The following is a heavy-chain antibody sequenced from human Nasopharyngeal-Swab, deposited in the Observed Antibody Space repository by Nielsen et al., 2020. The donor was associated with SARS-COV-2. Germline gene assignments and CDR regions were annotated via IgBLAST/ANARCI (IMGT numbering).Heavy chain of an antibody. D-gene: IGHD5-12*01. J-gene: IGHJ4*02. CDR2: ISAYNGNT. Sequence: ALVKVSCKASGHTFSKYGIHWVRQAPGQGLEWMGWISAYNGNTNYAWKFQGRLTMTTDTSTSTAYMELRSLTSDDTAVYYCARPIGSIGYDQLAPLSWGQGTLVTVSS. V-gene: IGHV1-18*04. CDR3: ARPIGSIGYDQLAPLS. CDR1: GHTFSKYG.